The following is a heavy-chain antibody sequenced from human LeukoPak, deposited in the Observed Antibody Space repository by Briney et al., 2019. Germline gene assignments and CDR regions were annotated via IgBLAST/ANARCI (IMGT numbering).Heavy chain of an antibody. D-gene: IGHD3-10*01. J-gene: IGHJ3*02. CDR1: RDTFTSYD. V-gene: IGHV1-8*01. Sequence: GASVKVSCTASRDTFTSYDIIWVRQATGQGLEWMGWINPMSGETGYAQEFQGRVTMTEDTSTDTAYMELSSLRSEDTAVYYCATRITMVRGVIPDAFDIWGQGTMVTVSS. CDR3: ATRITMVRGVIPDAFDI. CDR2: INPMSGET.